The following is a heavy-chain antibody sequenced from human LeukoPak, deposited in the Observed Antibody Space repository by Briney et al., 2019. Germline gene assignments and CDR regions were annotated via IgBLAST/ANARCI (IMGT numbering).Heavy chain of an antibody. CDR3: ASGTYDYVWGSYRRPHYFDY. J-gene: IGHJ4*02. D-gene: IGHD3-16*02. Sequence: GSLRLSCAASGFSFKDYWMSWIRQPPGKGLEWIGEINHSGSTNYNPSLKSRVTISVDTSKNQFSLKLSSVTAADTAVYYCASGTYDYVWGSYRRPHYFDYWGQGTLVTVSS. CDR2: INHSGST. CDR1: GFSFKDYW. V-gene: IGHV4-34*01.